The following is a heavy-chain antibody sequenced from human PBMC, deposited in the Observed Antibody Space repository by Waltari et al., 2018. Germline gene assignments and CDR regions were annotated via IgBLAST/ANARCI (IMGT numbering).Heavy chain of an antibody. D-gene: IGHD6-13*01. J-gene: IGHJ4*02. CDR2: VDPEDGEK. CDR3: ATSQSGSWSLPFDY. CDR1: GYTFTDYY. Sequence: EVQLVQSGAEVKKPGATVKISCKVSGYTFTDYYMHWVQQAPGKGLEWMGLVDPEDGEKIYREKFQGQVTLTPETSTDTAYMELSSLRSEDTAVYYCATSQSGSWSLPFDYWGQGTLVTVSP. V-gene: IGHV1-69-2*01.